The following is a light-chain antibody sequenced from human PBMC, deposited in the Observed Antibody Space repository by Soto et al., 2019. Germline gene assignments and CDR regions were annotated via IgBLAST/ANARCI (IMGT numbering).Light chain of an antibody. CDR1: SSDVGSYNL. Sequence: QSALTQPASVSGSPGQSITISCTGTSSDVGSYNLVSWYQQHPGKAPKLMIYEGSKRPSGVSNRFSGSKSGNTASLTISGRQAEDEADYYCCSYAGSSNPYVFGTGTKLTVL. J-gene: IGLJ1*01. CDR2: EGS. CDR3: CSYAGSSNPYV. V-gene: IGLV2-23*01.